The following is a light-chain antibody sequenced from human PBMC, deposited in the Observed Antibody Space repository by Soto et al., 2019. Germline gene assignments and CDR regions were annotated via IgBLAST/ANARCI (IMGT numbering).Light chain of an antibody. CDR3: CSYAGSSTHVV. V-gene: IGLV2-23*02. J-gene: IGLJ2*01. Sequence: QSALTQPASVSGSPGQSITISCTGTSSDVGSYNLVSWYQQHPGKAPKLMIYEVSKRPSGVSNRFSGSKSGNTASLTISGIKAEDEADYYCCSYAGSSTHVVFGGGTKLTVL. CDR1: SSDVGSYNL. CDR2: EVS.